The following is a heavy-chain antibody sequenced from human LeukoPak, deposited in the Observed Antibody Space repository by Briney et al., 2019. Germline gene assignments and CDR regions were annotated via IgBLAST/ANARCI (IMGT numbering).Heavy chain of an antibody. CDR3: ARARIAAAGNAFDY. CDR2: ISAYNGNT. CDR1: GYTFTSYG. V-gene: IGHV1-18*01. Sequence: APVKVSCKASGYTFTSYGISWVRQAPGQGLEWMGWISAYNGNTNYAQKLQGRVTMTTDTSTSTAYMELRSLRSDDTAVYYCARARIAAAGNAFDYWGQGTLVTVSS. J-gene: IGHJ4*02. D-gene: IGHD6-13*01.